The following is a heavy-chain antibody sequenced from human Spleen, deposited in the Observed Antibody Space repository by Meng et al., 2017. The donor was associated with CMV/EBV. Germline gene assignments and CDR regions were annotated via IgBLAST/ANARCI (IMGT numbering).Heavy chain of an antibody. CDR3: AIGDYGPLDY. Sequence: QVQLVQSGAEVKKPGASVKVSCKASGYTFTGYLLEWVRQAPGQGVGGMGWNDPDTGGTSHAQKFPGRVTMNRDTSIKTGCMELSRLTSDDTAVYYCAIGDYGPLDYWGQGTLVTVSS. CDR1: GYTFTGYL. D-gene: IGHD4-17*01. CDR2: NDPDTGGT. J-gene: IGHJ4*02. V-gene: IGHV1-2*02.